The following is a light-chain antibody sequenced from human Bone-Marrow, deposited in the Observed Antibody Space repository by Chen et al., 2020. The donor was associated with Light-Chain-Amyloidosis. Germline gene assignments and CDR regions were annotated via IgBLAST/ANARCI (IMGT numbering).Light chain of an antibody. V-gene: IGLV6-57*01. CDR3: QSYQGSSQGV. Sequence: FMLTHPHSVSESPRKTVIISCTRSSGSIATNYVQWYQQRPGSSPATVIYEDDQRPSGVPDRFSGAIDRSSNSASLTISGLKTEDEADYYCQSYQGSSQGVFGGGTKLTVL. CDR2: EDD. J-gene: IGLJ3*02. CDR1: SGSIATNY.